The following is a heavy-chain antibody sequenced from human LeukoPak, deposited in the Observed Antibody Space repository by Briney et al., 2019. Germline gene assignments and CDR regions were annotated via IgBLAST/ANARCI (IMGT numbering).Heavy chain of an antibody. CDR2: IYHSGST. J-gene: IGHJ4*02. CDR3: ARSYDILTPTLGY. V-gene: IGHV4-4*02. Sequence: PSGTLSLTCAVSGGSISSRNWWSWVRQPPGKGLEWIGEIYHSGSTNYNPSLKSRVTISVDKSKNQFSLKLSSVTAADTAVYYCARSYDILTPTLGYWGQGTLVTVSS. CDR1: GGSISSRNW. D-gene: IGHD3-9*01.